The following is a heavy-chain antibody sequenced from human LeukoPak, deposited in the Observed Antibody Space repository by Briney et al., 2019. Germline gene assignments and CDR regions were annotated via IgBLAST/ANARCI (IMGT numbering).Heavy chain of an antibody. V-gene: IGHV3-21*01. CDR3: ARGWTGGFDY. CDR2: ISSSSSYI. J-gene: IGHJ4*02. Sequence: GGSLRLSCAASGFTFSSYSMNWVRQAPGKGLEWVSSISSSSSYIYYADSVKGRFTISRDNAKNSLYLQMNSLRPEDTAVYYCARGWTGGFDYWGQGTLVTVSS. CDR1: GFTFSSYS. D-gene: IGHD1-26*01.